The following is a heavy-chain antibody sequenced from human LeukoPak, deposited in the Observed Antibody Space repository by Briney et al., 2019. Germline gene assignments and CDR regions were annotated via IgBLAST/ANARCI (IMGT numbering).Heavy chain of an antibody. J-gene: IGHJ5*02. D-gene: IGHD2-2*01. CDR1: GFTFSSYA. Sequence: SGGSLRLSCAASGFTFSSYAMHWVRQAPGKGLEWVAVISYDGSNKYYADSVKGRFTISRDNSKNTLYLQMNSLRAEDTAVYYCAGGYCSSTSCPMADPWGQGTLVTVSS. V-gene: IGHV3-30-3*01. CDR3: AGGYCSSTSCPMADP. CDR2: ISYDGSNK.